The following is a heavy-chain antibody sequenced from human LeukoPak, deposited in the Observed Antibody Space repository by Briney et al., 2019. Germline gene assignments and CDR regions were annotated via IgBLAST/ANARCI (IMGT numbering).Heavy chain of an antibody. CDR1: GYTLTELS. CDR2: INPNSGGT. CDR3: AREGPTGTLGY. V-gene: IGHV1-2*04. Sequence: ASVKVSCKVSGYTLTELSMHWVRQAPGQGLEWMGWINPNSGGTNYAQKFQGWVTMTRDTSISTAYMELSRLRSDDTAVYYCAREGPTGTLGYWGQGTLVTVSS. D-gene: IGHD1-1*01. J-gene: IGHJ4*02.